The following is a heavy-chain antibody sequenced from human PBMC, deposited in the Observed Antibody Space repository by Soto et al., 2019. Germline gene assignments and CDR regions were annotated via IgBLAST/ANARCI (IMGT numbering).Heavy chain of an antibody. CDR3: ARVFDSSGWSGLFDY. Sequence: GGSLRLSCAASGFTFSSYAMHWVRQAPGKGLEWVAVISYDGSNKYYADSVKGRFTISRDNSKNTLYLQMNSLRAEDTAVYYCARVFDSSGWSGLFDYWGQGTLVTVSS. D-gene: IGHD6-19*01. CDR2: ISYDGSNK. V-gene: IGHV3-30-3*01. J-gene: IGHJ4*02. CDR1: GFTFSSYA.